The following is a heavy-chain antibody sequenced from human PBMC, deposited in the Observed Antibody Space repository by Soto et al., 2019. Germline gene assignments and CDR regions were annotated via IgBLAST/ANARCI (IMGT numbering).Heavy chain of an antibody. CDR2: ISGSGGST. V-gene: IGHV3-23*01. Sequence: GGALRLSCAPSGFTFSSYAMTWVRQAPGKGLEWVSAISGSGGSTYYADSVKGRFTISRDNSKNTLYLQMNSLRSDDTAVYYCARGGDGYNFGAVYWGQGTPVSVSS. D-gene: IGHD2-21*01. CDR1: GFTFSSYA. CDR3: ARGGDGYNFGAVY. J-gene: IGHJ4*02.